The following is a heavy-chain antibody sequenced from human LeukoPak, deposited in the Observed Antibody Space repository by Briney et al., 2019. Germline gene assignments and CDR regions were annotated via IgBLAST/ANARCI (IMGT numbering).Heavy chain of an antibody. CDR1: GFTFSSYA. CDR3: AKSPFGSSSTRFDY. Sequence: GGSLRLSCAAPGFTFSSYAMSWVRQAPGKGLEWVSAISGSGGSTYYADSVKGRFTISRDNSKNTLYLQMNSLRAEDTAVNYCAKSPFGSSSTRFDYWGQGTLVTVSS. CDR2: ISGSGGST. D-gene: IGHD2-2*01. V-gene: IGHV3-23*01. J-gene: IGHJ4*02.